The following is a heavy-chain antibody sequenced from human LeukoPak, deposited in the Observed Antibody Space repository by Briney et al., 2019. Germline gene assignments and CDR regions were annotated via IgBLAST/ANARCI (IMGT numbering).Heavy chain of an antibody. D-gene: IGHD2-21*01. CDR2: IIPIFGTA. V-gene: IGHV1-69*13. CDR3: ARVVHYYYMDV. CDR1: GGTFTSYT. Sequence: ASVKVSCKASGGTFTSYTISWVRQAPGQGLEWMGGIIPIFGTANYAQKFQGRVTITADESTSTAYMELSSLRSEDTAVYYCARVVHYYYMDVWGKGTTVTISS. J-gene: IGHJ6*03.